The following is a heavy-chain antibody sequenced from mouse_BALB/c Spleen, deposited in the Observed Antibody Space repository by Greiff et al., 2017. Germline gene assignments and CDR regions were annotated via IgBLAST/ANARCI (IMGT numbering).Heavy chain of an antibody. CDR2: ISSGGSYT. V-gene: IGHV5-9-4*01. Sequence: EVMLVESGGGLVKPGGSLKLSCEASGFTFSSYDMSWVRQSPEKRLEWVAEISSGGSYTYYPDTVTGRFTISTDNAKNTLYLEMSSLRSEDTAMYYCASRGYDYAMDDWGQGTSVTVSS. CDR3: ASRGYDYAMDD. J-gene: IGHJ4*01. CDR1: GFTFSSYD. D-gene: IGHD2-14*01.